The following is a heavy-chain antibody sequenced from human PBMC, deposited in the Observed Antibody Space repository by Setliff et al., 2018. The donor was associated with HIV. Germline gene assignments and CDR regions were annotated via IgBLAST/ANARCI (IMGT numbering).Heavy chain of an antibody. CDR1: GASDISYIW. V-gene: IGHV4-4*02. Sequence: SETLSLTCAVSGASDISYIWWSWVRQSPGKGLEWIGEIYHSGSTHYNPSLQSRVTISVDKSKSQFSLKLNSVTAADTAVYYCGGNGYYSIDYWGQGTLVTVSS. J-gene: IGHJ4*02. D-gene: IGHD3-22*01. CDR3: GGNGYYSIDY. CDR2: IYHSGST.